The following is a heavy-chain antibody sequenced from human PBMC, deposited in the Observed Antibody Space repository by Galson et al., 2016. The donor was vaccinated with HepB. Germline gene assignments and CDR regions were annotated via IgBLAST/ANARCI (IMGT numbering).Heavy chain of an antibody. CDR1: GFTFSDYY. J-gene: IGHJ6*02. Sequence: SLRLSCAASGFTFSDYYMSWVRQAPGKGLEWLSIISGSGTSIYYADSVKGRFTVSRGNTKNLVYLQTNSLRAEDTAVYYCARDRIPDRYYGLSVWGHGTTVTVSS. CDR2: ISGSGTSI. CDR3: ARDRIPDRYYGLSV. D-gene: IGHD1-14*01. V-gene: IGHV3-11*01.